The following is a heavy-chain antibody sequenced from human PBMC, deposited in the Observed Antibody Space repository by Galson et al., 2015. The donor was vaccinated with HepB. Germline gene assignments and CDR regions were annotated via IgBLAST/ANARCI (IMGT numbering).Heavy chain of an antibody. CDR2: INPSGGST. Sequence: SVKVSCKASGYTFTSYYMHWVRQAPGQGLEWMGIINPSGGSTSYAQKFQGRVTMTRDTSTSTVYMELSSLRSEDTAVYYCARDETDYGGNSAGGYWGQGTLVTVSS. J-gene: IGHJ4*02. D-gene: IGHD4-23*01. V-gene: IGHV1-46*03. CDR3: ARDETDYGGNSAGGY. CDR1: GYTFTSYY.